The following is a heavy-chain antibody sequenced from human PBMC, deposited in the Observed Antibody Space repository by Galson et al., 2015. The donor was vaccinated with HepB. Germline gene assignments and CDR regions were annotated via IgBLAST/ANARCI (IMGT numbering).Heavy chain of an antibody. J-gene: IGHJ5*02. CDR3: ARGRMVQGVMDWFDP. D-gene: IGHD3-10*01. Sequence: SLRLSCAASGFTFSSYAMHWVRQAPGKGLEWVAVISYDGSNKYYADSVKGRFSISRDNSKNTLYLQMNSLRAEDTAVYYCARGRMVQGVMDWFDPWGQGTLVTVSS. CDR2: ISYDGSNK. CDR1: GFTFSSYA. V-gene: IGHV3-30*04.